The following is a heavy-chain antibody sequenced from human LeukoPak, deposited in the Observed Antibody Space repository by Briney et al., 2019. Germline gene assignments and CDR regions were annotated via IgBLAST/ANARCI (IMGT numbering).Heavy chain of an antibody. V-gene: IGHV3-30*01. D-gene: IGHD3-9*01. J-gene: IGHJ4*02. CDR3: ARDRTIFFPEYYFDY. CDR2: ISYDGSNK. CDR1: GFTFSRYA. Sequence: GGSLGLACAVSGFTFSRYAMHWVRQAPGKGLEWVAVISYDGSNKYYADSVKGRFTISRDNSKNTLYLQMNSLRAEDTAVYYCARDRTIFFPEYYFDYWGQGTLVTVSS.